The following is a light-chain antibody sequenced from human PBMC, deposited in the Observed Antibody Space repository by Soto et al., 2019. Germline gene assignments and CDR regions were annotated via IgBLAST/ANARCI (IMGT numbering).Light chain of an antibody. CDR3: CSYTRTSNHYV. CDR2: EVR. V-gene: IGLV2-14*01. Sequence: QSALTQPASVSGSPGQSITISCTGTSSDIGGYDYVSWYQQRPGKAPKLMIYEVRYRPSGVSNRCSGSKSGNTASLTISGLQAEDEAVYYCCSYTRTSNHYVFGSGTKVTVL. CDR1: SSDIGGYDY. J-gene: IGLJ1*01.